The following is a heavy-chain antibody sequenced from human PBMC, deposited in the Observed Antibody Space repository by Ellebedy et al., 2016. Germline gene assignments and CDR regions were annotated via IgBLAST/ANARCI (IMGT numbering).Heavy chain of an antibody. CDR2: IIPIFGTA. D-gene: IGHD4-11*01. CDR3: ARAPDYSNYALWG. V-gene: IGHV1-69*13. Sequence: SVKVSXKASGGTFSSYAISWVRQAPGQGLEWMGGIIPIFGTANYAQKFQGRVTITADESTSTAYMELSSLRSEDTAVYYCARAPDYSNYALWGWGQGTLVTVSS. CDR1: GGTFSSYA. J-gene: IGHJ4*02.